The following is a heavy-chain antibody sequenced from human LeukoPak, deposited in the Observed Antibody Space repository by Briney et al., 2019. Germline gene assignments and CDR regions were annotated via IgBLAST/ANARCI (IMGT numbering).Heavy chain of an antibody. V-gene: IGHV3-23*01. CDR2: ITGSGDGT. CDR1: GFTFSSYA. J-gene: IGHJ4*02. CDR3: VKGFVHPTYYFEY. Sequence: PGGSLRLSCAASGFTFSSYAMMWVRQAPGKGLEWVSSITGSGDGTYYADSVRGRFTISRDNSKNTLYLQVNSLRAEDTAVYFCVKGFVHPTYYFEYWGQGTLVTVSS. D-gene: IGHD3-10*01.